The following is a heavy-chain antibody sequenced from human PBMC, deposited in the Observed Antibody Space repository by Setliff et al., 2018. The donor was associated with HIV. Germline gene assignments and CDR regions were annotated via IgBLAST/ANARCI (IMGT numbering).Heavy chain of an antibody. CDR2: IHYNGRT. V-gene: IGHV4-39*01. Sequence: SETLSLTCTVSGDSITNDGYYWGWIRQPPGKGLEWIAIIHYNGRTCYDPSLKSRVTIFVDTSKTQFYLKLRSVTASDTAVYYCARYTSKVDWFDPWGQGTLVTVSS. J-gene: IGHJ5*02. CDR1: GDSITNDGYY. D-gene: IGHD2-2*02. CDR3: ARYTSKVDWFDP.